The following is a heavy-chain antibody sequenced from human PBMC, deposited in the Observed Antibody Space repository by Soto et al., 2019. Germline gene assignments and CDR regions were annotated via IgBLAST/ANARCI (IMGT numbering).Heavy chain of an antibody. Sequence: PGGSLRLSCAASGFTFTNYRIHWVRQAPGKGLVWVARINSDGTRINYADSVKGRFTISRDNAKNTVFLQMNSLSDEDSAVYFCARAGDWNYVQDFWGQGTLVTVSS. D-gene: IGHD1-7*01. CDR2: INSDGTRI. J-gene: IGHJ4*02. CDR3: ARAGDWNYVQDF. V-gene: IGHV3-74*01. CDR1: GFTFTNYR.